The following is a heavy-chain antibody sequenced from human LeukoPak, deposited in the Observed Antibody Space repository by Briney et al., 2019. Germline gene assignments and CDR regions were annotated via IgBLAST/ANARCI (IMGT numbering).Heavy chain of an antibody. J-gene: IGHJ3*02. CDR3: ARDRITGTTVGAFDI. CDR1: GGSISSGGYS. V-gene: IGHV4-30-2*01. D-gene: IGHD1-7*01. Sequence: SQTLSPTCAVSGGSISSGGYSWSWIRQPPGKGLEWIGYIYHSGSTYYNPSLKSRVTISVDRSKNQFSLKLSSVTAADTAVYYCARDRITGTTVGAFDIWGQGTMVTVS. CDR2: IYHSGST.